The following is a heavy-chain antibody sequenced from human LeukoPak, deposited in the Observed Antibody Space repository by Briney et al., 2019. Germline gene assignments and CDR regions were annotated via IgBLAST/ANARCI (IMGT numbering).Heavy chain of an antibody. CDR3: AMDSNGYFFHV. CDR2: IKSDGSAT. V-gene: IGHV3-74*01. D-gene: IGHD6-25*01. Sequence: PGGSLRLSCAGSEFSLSSYWMHWVRQPPDKGLEWVCSIKSDGSATAYEDSVKGRFSMSTDSAKYTASLHMNSLRVEDTAMYYCAMDSNGYFFHVWGQGTPVTVSS. CDR1: EFSLSSYW. J-gene: IGHJ4*02.